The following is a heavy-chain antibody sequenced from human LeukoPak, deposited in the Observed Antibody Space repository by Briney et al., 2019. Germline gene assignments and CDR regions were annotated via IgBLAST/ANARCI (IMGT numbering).Heavy chain of an antibody. D-gene: IGHD6-13*01. CDR3: ASGGTAGDIAAAVPDY. J-gene: IGHJ4*02. V-gene: IGHV3-30-3*01. Sequence: GGSLRLSCAASGFTFSSYAMHWVRQAPGKGLEWVAVISYDGSNKYYADSVKGRFTISRDNSKNTLYLQMSSLRAEDTAMYYCASGGTAGDIAAAVPDYWGQGTLATVSS. CDR2: ISYDGSNK. CDR1: GFTFSSYA.